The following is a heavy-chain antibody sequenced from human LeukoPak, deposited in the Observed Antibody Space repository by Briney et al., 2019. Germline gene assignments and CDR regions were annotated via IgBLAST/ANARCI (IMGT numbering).Heavy chain of an antibody. Sequence: SETLSLTCAVYSASFTGYFWSWIRQPPGKGLEWIGEINHSGSTNYNPSLKSRVTISVDTSKNQFSLKLTSVTAADTAVYYCARYRSYCTSTTCYRDWFDPWGQGTLVTVSS. D-gene: IGHD2-2*01. V-gene: IGHV4-34*01. CDR1: SASFTGYF. J-gene: IGHJ5*02. CDR2: INHSGST. CDR3: ARYRSYCTSTTCYRDWFDP.